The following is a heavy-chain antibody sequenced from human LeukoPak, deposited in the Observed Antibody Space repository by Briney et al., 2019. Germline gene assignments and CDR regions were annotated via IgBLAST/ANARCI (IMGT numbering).Heavy chain of an antibody. CDR1: GFTFSSYA. CDR2: ISSNGGST. CDR3: ARDVRGGDVDTAMVTYYYYGMDV. D-gene: IGHD5-18*01. J-gene: IGHJ6*02. Sequence: GGSLRLSCAASGFTFSSYAMHWVRQAPGKGLEYVSAISSNGGSTYYANSVKGRFTISRDNSKNTLYLQMGSLRAEDMAVYYCARDVRGGDVDTAMVTYYYYGMDVWGQGTTVTVSS. V-gene: IGHV3-64*01.